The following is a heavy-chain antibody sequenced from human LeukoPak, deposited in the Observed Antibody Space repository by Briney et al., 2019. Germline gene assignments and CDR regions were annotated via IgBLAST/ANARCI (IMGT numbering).Heavy chain of an antibody. V-gene: IGHV4-34*01. J-gene: IGHJ4*02. CDR3: ARGIVVVVAATSRTHYFDY. D-gene: IGHD2-15*01. CDR2: IYHSGST. Sequence: PSETLSLTCAVYGGSFSGYYWSWIRQPPGEGLEWIGEIYHSGSTNYNPSLKSRVTISVDTSKNQFSLKLSSVTAADTAVYYCARGIVVVVAATSRTHYFDYWGQGTLVTVSS. CDR1: GGSFSGYY.